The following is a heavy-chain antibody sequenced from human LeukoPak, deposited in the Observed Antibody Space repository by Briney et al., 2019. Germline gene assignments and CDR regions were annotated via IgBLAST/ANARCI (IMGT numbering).Heavy chain of an antibody. CDR3: AKEKESSGYSDY. Sequence: GGSLRLSCAASGFTFSTYAMSWVRQAPGKGQEWVSAISGSGGRTYYADSVKGRFTISRDNSKNTLYLQMNSLRAEDTAVYYCAKEKESSGYSDYWGQGTLVTVSS. V-gene: IGHV3-23*01. CDR2: ISGSGGRT. D-gene: IGHD3-10*01. CDR1: GFTFSTYA. J-gene: IGHJ4*02.